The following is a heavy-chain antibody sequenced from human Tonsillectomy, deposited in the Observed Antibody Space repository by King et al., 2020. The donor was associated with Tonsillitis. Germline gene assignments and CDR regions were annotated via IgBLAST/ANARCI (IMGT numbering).Heavy chain of an antibody. CDR3: ARESPADIVVVPAAPTAYYFDY. J-gene: IGHJ4*02. CDR2: INPNSGGT. Sequence: QLVQSGAEVKKPGASVKVSCKASGYTFTGYYMHWVRQAPGRGLEWMGWINPNSGGTNYAQTFQGRVTMTRDTSISTAYMELSRLRSDDTAVYYCARESPADIVVVPAAPTAYYFDYWGQGTLVTVSS. CDR1: GYTFTGYY. V-gene: IGHV1-2*02. D-gene: IGHD2-2*01.